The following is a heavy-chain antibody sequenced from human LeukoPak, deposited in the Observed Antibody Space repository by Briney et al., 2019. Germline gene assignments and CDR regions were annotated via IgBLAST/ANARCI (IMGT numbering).Heavy chain of an antibody. CDR2: FDPEDGET. CDR3: ATRAYYGSGSFDY. J-gene: IGHJ4*02. D-gene: IGHD3-10*01. V-gene: IGHV1-24*01. Sequence: VASVKVSCKVSGYTLTELSMHWVRQAPGKGLEWMGGFDPEDGETIYAQKFQGRVTMTEDTSTDTAYMELSSLRSEDTAVYYCATRAYYGSGSFDYWGQGTLVTVSS. CDR1: GYTLTELS.